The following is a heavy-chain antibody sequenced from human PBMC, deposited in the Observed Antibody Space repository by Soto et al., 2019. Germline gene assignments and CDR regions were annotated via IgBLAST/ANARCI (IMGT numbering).Heavy chain of an antibody. D-gene: IGHD3-10*01. CDR2: ISAYNGNT. CDR3: ARGVRVFRAVPLGVGPRFAY. CDR1: GCTFTSYG. V-gene: IGHV1-18*01. Sequence: ASVRVSCKASGCTFTSYGISWVGQAPLRGLEWMVCISAYNGNTNYAQKLQGRVTMTTDTSTSTAYMELRSLRSDDTAVYYCARGVRVFRAVPLGVGPRFAYWGQGTLVTVSS. J-gene: IGHJ4*02.